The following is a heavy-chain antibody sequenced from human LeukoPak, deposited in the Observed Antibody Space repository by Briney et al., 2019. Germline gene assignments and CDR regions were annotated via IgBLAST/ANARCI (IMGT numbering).Heavy chain of an antibody. CDR2: ISIRSST. CDR1: GFTFSRQS. V-gene: IGHV3-69-1*02. D-gene: IGHD6-19*01. Sequence: NPRGVLRLSCVASGFTFSRQSWSWVRQAPGKGLEWVSTISIRSSTYYADSVKGRFTISRDNAKNSLYLQMNSLRAEDTAVYYCAKDSSGWSRDYWGQGTLVTVSS. J-gene: IGHJ4*02. CDR3: AKDSSGWSRDY.